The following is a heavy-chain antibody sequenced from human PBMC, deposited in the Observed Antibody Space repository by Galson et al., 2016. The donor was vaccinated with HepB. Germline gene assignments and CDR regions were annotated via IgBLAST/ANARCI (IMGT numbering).Heavy chain of an antibody. Sequence: SLRLSCAASGFTFDDYAMHWVRQAPGKGLEWVSCITWNSDSIGYADSVKGRFTISRDNAKNSLYLQMNSLRAEDTALYFCAKAGPAAALDYWGQGTLVTVSS. V-gene: IGHV3-9*01. D-gene: IGHD6-13*01. CDR2: ITWNSDSI. CDR3: AKAGPAAALDY. CDR1: GFTFDDYA. J-gene: IGHJ4*02.